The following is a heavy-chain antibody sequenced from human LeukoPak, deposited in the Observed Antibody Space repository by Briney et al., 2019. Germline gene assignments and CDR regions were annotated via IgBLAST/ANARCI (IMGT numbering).Heavy chain of an antibody. D-gene: IGHD6-6*01. CDR1: GGTFSSYA. CDR2: IFPIFGTA. CDR3: ARAQYSSSSFHYYYGMDV. Sequence: GSSVKVSCKASGGTFSSYALTWVRQAPGQGLEWMGGIFPIFGTANYAQKFQGRVTIIADQSTSTVYMELSSLRSEDTAVYYCARAQYSSSSFHYYYGMDVWGQGPRSPSP. J-gene: IGHJ6*02. V-gene: IGHV1-69*01.